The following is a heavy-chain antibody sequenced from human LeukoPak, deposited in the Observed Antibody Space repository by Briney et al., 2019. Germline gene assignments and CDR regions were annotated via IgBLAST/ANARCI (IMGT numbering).Heavy chain of an antibody. Sequence: SQTLSLTCTVSGGSISSGSYYWSWIRQPPGKGLEWIGYIYYSGSTNYNPSLKSRVTISVDTSKNQFSLKLSSVTAADTAVYYCARAVGTTEYFDYWGQGTLVTVSS. V-gene: IGHV4-61*01. CDR3: ARAVGTTEYFDY. CDR2: IYYSGST. D-gene: IGHD1-1*01. CDR1: GGSISSGSYY. J-gene: IGHJ4*02.